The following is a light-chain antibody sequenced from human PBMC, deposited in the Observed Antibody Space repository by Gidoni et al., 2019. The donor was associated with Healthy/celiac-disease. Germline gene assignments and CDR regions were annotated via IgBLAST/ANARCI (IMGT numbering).Light chain of an antibody. CDR3: QQRSNWPRGFT. CDR2: DAS. Sequence: EIVLTQSPATLSLSPGERATLSCRASQSVSSYLAWYQQKPGQSPRLLIYDASNRATGIPARFSGSVSGTDFILTISSLEPEDFAVYYCQQRSNWPRGFTFGPGTKVDIK. CDR1: QSVSSY. V-gene: IGKV3-11*01. J-gene: IGKJ3*01.